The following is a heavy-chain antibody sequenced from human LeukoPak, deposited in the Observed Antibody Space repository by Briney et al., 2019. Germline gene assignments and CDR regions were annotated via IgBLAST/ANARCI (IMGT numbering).Heavy chain of an antibody. Sequence: GGSLRLSCAASGFTFSNYAMHWVRQAPGKGLEWVAFIQYDEINRNHADSVKGRFTISRDNSKNTLDLQMNSLRAEDTAVYYCAKDRGGGVLTAFDIWGQGTVVTVSP. CDR2: IQYDEINR. CDR1: GFTFSNYA. V-gene: IGHV3-30*02. J-gene: IGHJ3*02. CDR3: AKDRGGGVLTAFDI. D-gene: IGHD4/OR15-4a*01.